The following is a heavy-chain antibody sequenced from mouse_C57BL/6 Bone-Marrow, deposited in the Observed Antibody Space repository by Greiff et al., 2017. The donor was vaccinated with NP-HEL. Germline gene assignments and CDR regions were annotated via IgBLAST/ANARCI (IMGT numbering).Heavy chain of an antibody. CDR3: ARDDGYYDWFAY. V-gene: IGHV2-6*03. CDR1: GFSLTSYG. Sequence: QVQLKESGPGLVAPSQSLSITCTVSGFSLTSYGVHWVRQPPGTGLEWLVVIWSDGSTTYNSALKSRLSISKDNSKSQVFLKMNSLQTDDTAMYYCARDDGYYDWFAYWGQGTLVTVSA. J-gene: IGHJ3*01. CDR2: IWSDGST. D-gene: IGHD2-3*01.